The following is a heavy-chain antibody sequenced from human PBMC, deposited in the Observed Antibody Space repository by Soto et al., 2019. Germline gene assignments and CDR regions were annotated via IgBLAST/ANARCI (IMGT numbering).Heavy chain of an antibody. CDR2: IYYSGST. D-gene: IGHD3-3*01. CDR1: GGSISSGGYY. J-gene: IGHJ4*02. Sequence: SETLSLTCTVSGGSISSGGYYWSWIRQHPGKGLEWIGYIYYSGSTYYNPSLKSRVTISVDTSKNQFSLKLSSVTAADTAVYYCARETVDFWSGQYYFDYWGQGTLVTVSS. V-gene: IGHV4-31*03. CDR3: ARETVDFWSGQYYFDY.